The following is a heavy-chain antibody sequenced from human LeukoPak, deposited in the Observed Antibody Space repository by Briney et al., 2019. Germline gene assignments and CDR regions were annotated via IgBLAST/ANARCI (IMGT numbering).Heavy chain of an antibody. CDR1: GFTFSSFD. D-gene: IGHD3-16*01. J-gene: IGHJ4*02. CDR3: AKDWGTSGDGSSFGFFDY. V-gene: IGHV3-33*06. Sequence: GGSLRLSCAASGFTFSSFDMHWVRQPTGQGLEWVAVIWYDGSEKYYADSVKGRFTISRDNSKNTVYLQMNSLRVDDTAVYYCAKDWGTSGDGSSFGFFDYWGQGALVTVSS. CDR2: IWYDGSEK.